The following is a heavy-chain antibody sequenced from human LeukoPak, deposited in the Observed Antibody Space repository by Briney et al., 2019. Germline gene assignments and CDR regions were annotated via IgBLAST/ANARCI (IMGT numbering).Heavy chain of an antibody. D-gene: IGHD4-17*01. Sequence: PGGSLRLSCTASDFTFGNYAMTWVRQAPGKGLEWVSAISGSGGSTYYADSVKGRFTISRDNSKNTLYLQMNSLRAEDTAVYYCAKGDYGDYVDGWFDPWGQGTLVTVSS. J-gene: IGHJ5*02. V-gene: IGHV3-23*01. CDR3: AKGDYGDYVDGWFDP. CDR2: ISGSGGST. CDR1: DFTFGNYA.